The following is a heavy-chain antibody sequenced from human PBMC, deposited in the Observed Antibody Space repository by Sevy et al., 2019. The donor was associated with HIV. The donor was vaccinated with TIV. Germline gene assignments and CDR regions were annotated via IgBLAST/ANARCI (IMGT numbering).Heavy chain of an antibody. V-gene: IGHV3-21*01. J-gene: IGHJ6*02. CDR1: GFTFSSYS. D-gene: IGHD6-13*01. Sequence: GGSLRLSCAASGFTFSSYSMNWVRQAPGKGLEWVSSISSSSSYIYYADSVKGRLTMSRDNAKNTLYLQMSSLRAEDTAVYYCARGTRGIAAAGTPGSYGMDVWGQGTTVTVSS. CDR3: ARGTRGIAAAGTPGSYGMDV. CDR2: ISSSSSYI.